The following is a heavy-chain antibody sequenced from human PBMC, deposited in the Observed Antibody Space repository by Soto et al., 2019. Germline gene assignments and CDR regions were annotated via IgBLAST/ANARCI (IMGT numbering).Heavy chain of an antibody. CDR3: AKSSRITMIVVMGFDF. CDR2: LWPNGYIR. CDR1: GFSVSDYG. V-gene: IGHV3-33*06. D-gene: IGHD3-22*01. Sequence: QVRLVESGGGVVQPGRSLRLSCTASGFSVSDYGMHWVRQAPGKGLEWVATLWPNGYIRKYGDSVRARFLISRDDSKNTLYLEMTSLRAEDTAVYYCAKSSRITMIVVMGFDFWGPGTLVTVSS. J-gene: IGHJ4*02.